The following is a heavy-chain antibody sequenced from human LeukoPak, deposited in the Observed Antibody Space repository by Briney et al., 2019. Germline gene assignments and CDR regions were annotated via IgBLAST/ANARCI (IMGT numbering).Heavy chain of an antibody. V-gene: IGHV3-48*02. CDR2: ISSRSSTI. CDR1: GFTFSSYS. CDR3: ARDPRGAFDI. J-gene: IGHJ3*02. Sequence: GGSLRLSCAASGFTFSSYSMNWVRQAPGKGLEWVSYISSRSSTIFYGDFVRGRFTISRDDAENSLYLQMNSLRDDDTAVYYCARDPRGAFDIWGQGTMVTVSS.